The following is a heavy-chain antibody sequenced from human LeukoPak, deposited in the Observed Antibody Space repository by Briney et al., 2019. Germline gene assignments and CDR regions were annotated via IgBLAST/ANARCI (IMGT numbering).Heavy chain of an antibody. Sequence: PGGSVTLSCAAFGFTVSSNYMSWVRQAPGKGLEWVSVIYPGGETYYADFVKGRFTISRDNSKNTLYLHMNSLRAEDTAAYYCASPISGQSFDIWGQGTMVTVSA. D-gene: IGHD6-19*01. J-gene: IGHJ3*02. CDR3: ASPISGQSFDI. CDR2: IYPGGET. CDR1: GFTVSSNY. V-gene: IGHV3-53*01.